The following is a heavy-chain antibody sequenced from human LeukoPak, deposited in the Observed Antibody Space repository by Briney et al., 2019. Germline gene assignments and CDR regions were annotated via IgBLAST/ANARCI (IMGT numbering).Heavy chain of an antibody. CDR2: ITPSGGT. Sequence: SGKVSCKASGYTFTSYAMHWVRQAPGQGLEWMGWITPSGGTNYPQKFQGRVAITRDTSITTAYMDLSRLTSDDTAVYYCARDRYGDGFAHFDYWGQGALVTVSS. J-gene: IGHJ4*02. V-gene: IGHV1-2*02. CDR1: GYTFTSYA. D-gene: IGHD5-24*01. CDR3: ARDRYGDGFAHFDY.